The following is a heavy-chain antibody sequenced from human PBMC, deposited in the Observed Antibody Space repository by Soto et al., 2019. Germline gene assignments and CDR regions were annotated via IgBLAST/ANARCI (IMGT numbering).Heavy chain of an antibody. D-gene: IGHD3-10*01. Sequence: GGSLRLSCTASGFTFGDYAMSWFRQAPGKGLEWVGFIRSKAYGGTTEYAASVKGRFTISRDDSKSIAYLQMNSLKTEDTAVYYCTRDVLWFGDLRRPNWFDPWGQGTLVTVSS. J-gene: IGHJ5*02. CDR3: TRDVLWFGDLRRPNWFDP. CDR1: GFTFGDYA. V-gene: IGHV3-49*03. CDR2: IRSKAYGGTT.